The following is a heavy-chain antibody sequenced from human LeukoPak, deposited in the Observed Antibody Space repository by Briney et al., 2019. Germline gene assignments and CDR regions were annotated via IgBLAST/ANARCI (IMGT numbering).Heavy chain of an antibody. Sequence: GGSLRLSCAASGFTFSSYGMHWVRQAPGKGLEWAAFIRYDGSNKYYADSVKGRFTISRDNSKNTLYLQMNSLRAEDTAVYYCAKEVIVGATIVFDYWGQGTLVTVSS. V-gene: IGHV3-30*02. J-gene: IGHJ4*02. CDR2: IRYDGSNK. D-gene: IGHD1-26*01. CDR1: GFTFSSYG. CDR3: AKEVIVGATIVFDY.